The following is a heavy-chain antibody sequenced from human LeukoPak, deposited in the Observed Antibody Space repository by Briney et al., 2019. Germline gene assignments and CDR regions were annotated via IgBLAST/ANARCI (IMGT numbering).Heavy chain of an antibody. CDR3: TRGGIVATIGYGMDV. CDR2: IRNEAFRGTT. CDR1: EFTFRDHA. Sequence: GGSLKLSCTGSEFTFRDHALSWVRQAPGKGLEWVGLIRNEAFRGTTEYAASVEGRFSISRDNSKSIAYLQMNSLQTEDTAVYYCTRGGIVATIGYGMDVWGQGTTVTVSS. J-gene: IGHJ6*02. V-gene: IGHV3-49*04. D-gene: IGHD5-12*01.